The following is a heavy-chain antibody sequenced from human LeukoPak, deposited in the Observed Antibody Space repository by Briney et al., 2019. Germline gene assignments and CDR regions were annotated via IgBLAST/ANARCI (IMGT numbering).Heavy chain of an antibody. CDR3: ARRDDSSSWYSRTRSYFDY. CDR2: INPNSGGT. V-gene: IGHV1-2*02. CDR1: GYTFTGYY. J-gene: IGHJ4*02. Sequence: ASVKVSCKASGYTFTGYYMHWVRQAPGQGLEWMGWINPNSGGTNYAQKPQGRVTMTTDTSTSTAYMELRSLRSDDTAVYYCARRDDSSSWYSRTRSYFDYWGQGTLVTVSS. D-gene: IGHD6-13*01.